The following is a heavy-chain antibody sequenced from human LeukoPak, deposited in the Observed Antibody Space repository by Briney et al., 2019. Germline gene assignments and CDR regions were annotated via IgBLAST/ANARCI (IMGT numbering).Heavy chain of an antibody. J-gene: IGHJ4*02. CDR1: GASMSGYY. Sequence: SETLSLTCSVPGASMSGYYWTWIRQSPGKGLEWIAFINYSGNIFYNPSLKSRVTMSIDTSKNQFSLNLDSVSPADTAVYYCAREKSQGAPGHFDYWGQGIPVTVS. CDR3: AREKSQGAPGHFDY. V-gene: IGHV4-59*01. CDR2: INYSGNI.